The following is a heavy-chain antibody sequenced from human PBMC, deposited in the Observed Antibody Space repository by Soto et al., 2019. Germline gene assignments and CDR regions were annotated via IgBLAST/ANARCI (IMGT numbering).Heavy chain of an antibody. CDR2: KYYNGRS. CDR1: GGSLRSDS. V-gene: IGHV4-59*01. CDR3: XXXXXXTEYLHYYHMDV. Sequence: QVQLQESGPGLVQPSETLSLTCTVSGGSLRSDSWTWIRQSPGKGLEWIGFKYYNGRSSNNPSLXGRVTXXXDXXXXXXXXXXXXXXXXXXXXXXXXXXXXXTEYLHYYHMDVWGKGTTVTVSS. J-gene: IGHJ6*03. D-gene: IGHD2-2*01.